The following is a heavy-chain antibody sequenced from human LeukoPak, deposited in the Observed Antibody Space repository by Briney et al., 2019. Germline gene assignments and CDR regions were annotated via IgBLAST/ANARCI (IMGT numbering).Heavy chain of an antibody. D-gene: IGHD6-13*01. CDR1: GFTFSSYA. Sequence: GGSLRLSCSASGFTFSSYAMSWVRQAPGKGLEWVAVISYDGSNKYYADSVKGRFTISRDNSKNTLYLQMNSLRAEDTAVYYCAGGRIAPADLDYWGQGTLVTASS. CDR3: AGGRIAPADLDY. CDR2: ISYDGSNK. V-gene: IGHV3-30-3*01. J-gene: IGHJ4*02.